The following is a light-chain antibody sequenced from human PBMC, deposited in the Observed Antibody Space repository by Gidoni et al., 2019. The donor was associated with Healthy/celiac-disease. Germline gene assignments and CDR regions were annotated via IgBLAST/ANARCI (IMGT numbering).Light chain of an antibody. J-gene: IGLJ3*02. Sequence: QSVLTQPPSVSGVLGQRVTISCTGSSSNIGAGYDVHWYQQLPGTAPKLLIYGNSNRPSGVPDRFSGSKSGTSASLAITGLQAEDEADYYCQSYDSSLSGYWVFGGGTKLTVL. CDR2: GNS. V-gene: IGLV1-40*01. CDR1: SSNIGAGYD. CDR3: QSYDSSLSGYWV.